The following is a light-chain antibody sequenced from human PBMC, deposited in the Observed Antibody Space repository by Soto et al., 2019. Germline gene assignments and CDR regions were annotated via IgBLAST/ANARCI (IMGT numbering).Light chain of an antibody. J-gene: IGKJ4*01. V-gene: IGKV3-11*01. CDR2: DAS. Sequence: EIVMTQSPGTLSLSPGETATLSCRASQSVSSNYVAWFHQKPGQAPRLLMYDASNRATGIPARFSGSGSGTDFTLTISSLEPEDFAVYYCQQRSDWPLTFGGGTKVEIK. CDR3: QQRSDWPLT. CDR1: QSVSSN.